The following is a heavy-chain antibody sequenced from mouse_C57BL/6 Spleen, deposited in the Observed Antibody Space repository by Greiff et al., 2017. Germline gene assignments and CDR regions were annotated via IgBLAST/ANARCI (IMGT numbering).Heavy chain of an antibody. V-gene: IGHV1-15*01. D-gene: IGHD3-2*02. CDR2: IDPETGGT. CDR3: TRSQDSSGYGY. Sequence: VQGVESGAELVRPGASVTLSCKASGYTFTDYEMHWVKQTPVHGLEWIGAIDPETGGTAYNQKFKGKAILTADKSSSTAYMELRSLTSEDSAVYYCTRSQDSSGYGYWGQGTTLTVSS. CDR1: GYTFTDYE. J-gene: IGHJ2*01.